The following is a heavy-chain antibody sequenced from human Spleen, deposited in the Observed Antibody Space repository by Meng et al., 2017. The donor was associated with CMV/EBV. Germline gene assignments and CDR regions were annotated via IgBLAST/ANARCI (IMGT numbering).Heavy chain of an antibody. CDR3: ARFVVLPSDLDNYGMDV. Sequence: GGSLRLSCAASGFTFSSYYINWVRQAPGKGLQWISYISSSGTTIQYADSFKGRFTISRDNAKNSLYLQMNGLRAEDTAVYYCARFVVLPSDLDNYGMDVWGQGTTVTVSS. CDR2: ISSSGTTI. V-gene: IGHV3-11*01. J-gene: IGHJ6*02. D-gene: IGHD2-2*01. CDR1: GFTFSSYY.